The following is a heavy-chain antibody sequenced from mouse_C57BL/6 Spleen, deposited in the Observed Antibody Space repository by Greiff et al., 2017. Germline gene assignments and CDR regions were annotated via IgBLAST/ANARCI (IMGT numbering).Heavy chain of an antibody. Sequence: EVQLQQSGPELVKPGASVKISCKASGYTFTDYYMNWVKQSHGKSLEWIGDINPNNGGTSYNQKFKGKATLTVDKSSSTAYMELRCLTAEDSAVYYCARIYYGRGGFDDWGQGTTLTVSS. V-gene: IGHV1-26*01. CDR2: INPNNGGT. D-gene: IGHD2-1*01. CDR3: ARIYYGRGGFDD. CDR1: GYTFTDYY. J-gene: IGHJ2*01.